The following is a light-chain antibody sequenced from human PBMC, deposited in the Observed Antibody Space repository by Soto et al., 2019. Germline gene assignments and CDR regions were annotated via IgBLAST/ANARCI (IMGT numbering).Light chain of an antibody. CDR1: QSISSY. CDR2: GSS. Sequence: DIQMTQSPSSLSASVGDRVTITCRASQSISSYLNWYQQKPGKAPKLLIYGSSTVQSGVPSRFSGSGSGTDFTLTISSLQPEDFATYYCQQSYVILWTFGQGTKVDIK. J-gene: IGKJ1*01. CDR3: QQSYVILWT. V-gene: IGKV1-39*01.